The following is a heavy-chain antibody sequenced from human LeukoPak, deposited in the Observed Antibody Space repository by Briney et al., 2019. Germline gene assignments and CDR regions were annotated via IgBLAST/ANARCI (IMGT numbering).Heavy chain of an antibody. CDR3: ARGTSGWYWGFGY. D-gene: IGHD6-19*01. CDR1: GGSFSGCY. CDR2: INHSGST. J-gene: IGHJ4*02. Sequence: SETLSLTCAVYGGSFSGCYWSWIRQPPGKGLEWIGEINHSGSTNYNPSLKSRVTISVDTSKNQFSLKLSSVTAADTAVYYCARGTSGWYWGFGYWGQGTLVTVSS. V-gene: IGHV4-34*01.